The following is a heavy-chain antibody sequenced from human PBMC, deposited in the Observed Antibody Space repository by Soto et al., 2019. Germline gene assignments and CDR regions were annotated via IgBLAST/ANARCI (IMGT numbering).Heavy chain of an antibody. CDR1: GYNFIYYY. CDR2: LNPSGGRT. Sequence: ASVKVSCKASGYNFIYYYMHWVRQAPGQGLEWMGVLNPSGGRTGYAQKFQDRVTMTSDTSTRTVYMELRSLTSEDTAVYYCATLEAQVVSPGWGPFQNWGQGTLVTVSS. D-gene: IGHD2-21*02. V-gene: IGHV1-46*01. CDR3: ATLEAQVVSPGWGPFQN. J-gene: IGHJ1*01.